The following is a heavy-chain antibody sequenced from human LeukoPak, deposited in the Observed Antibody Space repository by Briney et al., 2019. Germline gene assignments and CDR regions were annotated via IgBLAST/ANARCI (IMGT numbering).Heavy chain of an antibody. V-gene: IGHV5-51*01. CDR3: ARSSGYYHDVGGY. J-gene: IGHJ4*02. D-gene: IGHD3-22*01. Sequence: GESLKISFKGSGYSFTSYWIGWVRQMPGKGLEWMGIIYPGDSDTRYSPSFQGQVTISADKSISTAYLQWSSLKASDTPMYYCARSSGYYHDVGGYWRQGTMVTVSP. CDR2: IYPGDSDT. CDR1: GYSFTSYW.